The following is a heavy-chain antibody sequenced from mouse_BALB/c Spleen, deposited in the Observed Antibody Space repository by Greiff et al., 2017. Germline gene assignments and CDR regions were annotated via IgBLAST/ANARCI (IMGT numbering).Heavy chain of an antibody. CDR3: ARSTMITGFAY. V-gene: IGHV1-9*01. J-gene: IGHJ3*01. CDR2: ILPGGGST. D-gene: IGHD2-4*01. Sequence: QVQLQQSGAELMKPGASVKISCKATGYTFSSYWIEWVKQRPGHGLEWIGEILPGGGSTNYNEKFKGKATFTADTSSNTAYMQLSSLTSEDSAVYYCARSTMITGFAYWGQGTLVTVSA. CDR1: GYTFSSYW.